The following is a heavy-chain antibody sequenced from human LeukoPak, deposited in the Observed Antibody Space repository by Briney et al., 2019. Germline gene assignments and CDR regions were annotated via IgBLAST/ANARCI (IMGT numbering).Heavy chain of an antibody. Sequence: GSLRLSCAASGFTFSDYYMSWIRQAPGKGLEWVSYISSGGSTIYYADSVKGRFTISRDNAKNSLYLQMNSLRAEDTAVYYCARHLVVATYDYWGQGTLVTVSS. D-gene: IGHD2-21*01. V-gene: IGHV3-11*01. CDR3: ARHLVVATYDY. CDR2: ISSGGSTI. CDR1: GFTFSDYY. J-gene: IGHJ4*02.